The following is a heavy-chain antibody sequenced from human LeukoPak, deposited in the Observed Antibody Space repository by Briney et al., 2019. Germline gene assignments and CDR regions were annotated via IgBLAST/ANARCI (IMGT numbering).Heavy chain of an antibody. V-gene: IGHV4-59*03. Sequence: SETLSLTCTVPGGSISGYYWSWIRQPPGKALEWIGYFFYTGSTNYNPSLKSRVTMSVDTSKNQFSLKLSSVAAADTAVYYCAVTMVRGAGPYYFDYWGQGTLVTVSS. D-gene: IGHD3-10*01. CDR3: AVTMVRGAGPYYFDY. CDR2: FFYTGST. CDR1: GGSISGYY. J-gene: IGHJ4*02.